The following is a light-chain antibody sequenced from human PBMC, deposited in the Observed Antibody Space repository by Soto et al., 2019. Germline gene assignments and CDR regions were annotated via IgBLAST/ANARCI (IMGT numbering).Light chain of an antibody. CDR1: QSVNSQF. CDR2: GAS. Sequence: PGERATLSCRASQSVNSQFFAWHQQKPGQAPRLLIHGASNRAVGIPDRFSGSRSGTDFTLTISRLEPEDFAVYYCHQDGRSARTFGQGTKVELK. CDR3: HQDGRSART. V-gene: IGKV3-20*01. J-gene: IGKJ1*01.